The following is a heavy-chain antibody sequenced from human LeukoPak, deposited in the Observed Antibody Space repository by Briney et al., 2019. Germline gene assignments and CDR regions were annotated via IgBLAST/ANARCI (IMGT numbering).Heavy chain of an antibody. J-gene: IGHJ4*02. CDR3: AKAILWFGEFPHYYFDY. Sequence: GGSLRLSCAASGFTFSGYAMSWVRQAPGKGLEWVSAISGSGGSTYYADSVKGRFTISRDNPKNTLYLQMNSLRAEDTAVYYCAKAILWFGEFPHYYFDYWGQGTLVTVSS. V-gene: IGHV3-23*01. CDR2: ISGSGGST. D-gene: IGHD3-10*01. CDR1: GFTFSGYA.